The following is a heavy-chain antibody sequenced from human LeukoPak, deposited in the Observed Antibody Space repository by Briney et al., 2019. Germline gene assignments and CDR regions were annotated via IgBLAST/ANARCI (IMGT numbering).Heavy chain of an antibody. J-gene: IGHJ4*02. D-gene: IGHD3-22*01. V-gene: IGHV3-30-3*01. CDR2: ISYDGSNK. CDR3: ARDPMIVLSYYFDY. CDR1: GFTFSSYA. Sequence: PGGSLRLSCAASGFTFSSYAMHWVRQAPGRGLEWVAVISYDGSNKYYADSVKGRFTISRDNSKNTLYLQMNSLRAEDTAVYYCARDPMIVLSYYFDYWGQGTLVTVSS.